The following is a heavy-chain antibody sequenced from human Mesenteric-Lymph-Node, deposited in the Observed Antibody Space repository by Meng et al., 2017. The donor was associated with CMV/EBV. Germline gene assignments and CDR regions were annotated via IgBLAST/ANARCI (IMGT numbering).Heavy chain of an antibody. V-gene: IGHV3-11*01. D-gene: IGHD2-8*01. CDR2: ISSSGSTI. J-gene: IGHJ4*02. Sequence: GGSLRLSCAASGFTFSDYYMSWIRQAPGKGLEWVSYISSSGSTIYYADSVKGRFTISRDNAKNSLYLQMNSLRAEDTAVYYCASQSIIEYADRFFDYWGQGTLVTVSS. CDR3: ASQSIIEYADRFFDY. CDR1: GFTFSDYY.